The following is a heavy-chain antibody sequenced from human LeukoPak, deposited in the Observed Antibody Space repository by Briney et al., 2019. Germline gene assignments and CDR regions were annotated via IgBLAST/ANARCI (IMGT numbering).Heavy chain of an antibody. D-gene: IGHD4-17*01. Sequence: QPGGSLRLSCAASGFTFSSYAMSWVRQAPGKGLEWVSAISGSGGSTYYADSVKGRFTISRDNAKNSLYLQMNSLRAEDTAVYYCARALLDTVTTWYYYYGMDVWGQGTTVTVSS. CDR3: ARALLDTVTTWYYYYGMDV. J-gene: IGHJ6*02. CDR2: ISGSGGST. V-gene: IGHV3-23*01. CDR1: GFTFSSYA.